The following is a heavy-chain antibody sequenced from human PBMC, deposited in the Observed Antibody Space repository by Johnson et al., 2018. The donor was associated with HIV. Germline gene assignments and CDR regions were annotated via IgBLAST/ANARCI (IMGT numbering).Heavy chain of an antibody. J-gene: IGHJ3*01. D-gene: IGHD3-22*01. CDR3: AMPYYFDSGVYQ. CDR1: GFTFDDYG. CDR2: INWNGGST. V-gene: IGHV3-20*04. Sequence: VQLVESGGGVVRPGGSLRLSCAASGFTFDDYGMSWVRQAPGKGLEWVSGINWNGGSTGYADSVKGRFTISRDNSKNTLYLQMGSLRVEDMGIYYCAMPYYFDSGVYQWGQGTMVTVSS.